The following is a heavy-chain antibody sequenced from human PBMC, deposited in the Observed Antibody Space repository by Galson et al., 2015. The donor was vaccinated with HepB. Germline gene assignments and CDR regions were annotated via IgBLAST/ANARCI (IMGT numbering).Heavy chain of an antibody. J-gene: IGHJ6*03. CDR3: ARDRGYCSSTSCPLGYYYYYMDV. CDR2: IIPIFGTA. V-gene: IGHV1-69*13. CDR1: GGTFSSYA. Sequence: SVKVSCKASGGTFSSYAISWVRQAPGQGLEWMGGIIPIFGTANYAQKFQGRVTITADESTSTAYMELSSLRSEDTAVYYCARDRGYCSSTSCPLGYYYYYMDVWGKGTTVTVSS. D-gene: IGHD2-2*01.